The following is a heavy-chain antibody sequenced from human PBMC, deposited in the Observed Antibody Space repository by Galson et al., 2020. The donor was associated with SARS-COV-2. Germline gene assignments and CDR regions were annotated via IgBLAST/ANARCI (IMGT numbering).Heavy chain of an antibody. CDR1: GDSINTKSYY. CDR2: IYHRGPA. CDR3: ARQSMKIVVVPSATITGWFDP. V-gene: IGHV4-39*01. J-gene: IGHJ5*02. Sequence: SETLSLTCSVSGDSINTKSYYWAWIRQSPGKGLEWIGNIYHRGPAYYNPSLKSRATISIDTSMNRFSLRLTSVTASDTAIYYCARQSMKIVVVPSATITGWFDPWGLGTLVTVSS. D-gene: IGHD2-2*01.